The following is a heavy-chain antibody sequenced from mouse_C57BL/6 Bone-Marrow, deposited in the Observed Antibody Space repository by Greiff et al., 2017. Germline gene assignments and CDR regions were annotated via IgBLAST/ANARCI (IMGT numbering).Heavy chain of an antibody. Sequence: VKLQQPGAALVRPGTSVKLSCKASGYTFTSYWMHWVKQRPGQGLEWIGVIDPSDSYTNYNQKFKGKATLTVDTSSSTAYMQLSSLTSEDSAVYYCARVNIYFDYWGQGTTLTGSS. V-gene: IGHV1-59*01. CDR3: ARVNIYFDY. J-gene: IGHJ2*01. CDR2: IDPSDSYT. CDR1: GYTFTSYW.